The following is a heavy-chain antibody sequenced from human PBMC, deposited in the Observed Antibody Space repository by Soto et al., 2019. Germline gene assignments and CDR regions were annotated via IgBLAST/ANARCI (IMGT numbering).Heavy chain of an antibody. Sequence: SLRLSCAASGFTFSSDGMHWVRQAPGKGLEWVAVISYDGSYQYYVDSVKGRFTISRDNSNNTLYLQMNSLRAEDTAVYYCAKDEISKTIRGDAFNFWGQGTMVTVSS. V-gene: IGHV3-30*18. J-gene: IGHJ3*01. CDR2: ISYDGSYQ. CDR3: AKDEISKTIRGDAFNF. D-gene: IGHD1-7*01. CDR1: GFTFSSDG.